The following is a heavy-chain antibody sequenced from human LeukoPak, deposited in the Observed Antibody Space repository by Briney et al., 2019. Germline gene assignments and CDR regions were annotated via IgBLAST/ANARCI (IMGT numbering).Heavy chain of an antibody. D-gene: IGHD3-10*01. CDR2: IYYSGST. V-gene: IGHV4-39*01. J-gene: IGHJ5*02. Sequence: SETLSLTCTVSGGSISSSSYYWGWIRQPPGKGLEWIGSIYYSGSTYYNPSLKSRVTISVDTSKNQFSLKLSSVTAADTAVYYCARHSIWFGELSTWGQGTLVTVSS. CDR1: GGSISSSSYY. CDR3: ARHSIWFGELST.